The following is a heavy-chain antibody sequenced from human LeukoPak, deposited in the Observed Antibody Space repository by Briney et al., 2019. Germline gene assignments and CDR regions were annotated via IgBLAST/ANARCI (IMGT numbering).Heavy chain of an antibody. D-gene: IGHD5-24*01. CDR1: GGTFSSCA. Sequence: SVKVSCKASGGTFSSCAISWVRQAPGQGLEWMGRIIPIFGTANYAQKFQGRVTITTDESTSTAYMELSSLRSEDTAVYYCARDKIRRDGYRDSYWGQGTLATVSS. CDR2: IIPIFGTA. J-gene: IGHJ4*02. CDR3: ARDKIRRDGYRDSY. V-gene: IGHV1-69*05.